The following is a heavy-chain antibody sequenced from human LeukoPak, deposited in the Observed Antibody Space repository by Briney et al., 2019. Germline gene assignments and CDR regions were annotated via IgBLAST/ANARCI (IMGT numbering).Heavy chain of an antibody. CDR3: ARGPLHVALSSGSLKWLDP. D-gene: IGHD3-3*01. J-gene: IGHJ5*02. CDR1: GGSFRSST. V-gene: IGHV1-69*05. Sequence: GALVKVSCKASGGSFRSSTFAWVRQAPGQGLEWMGGIIPIFGTANYALEFQGRATITTDESTSTVYMELSSLRSEDTAMYYCARGPLHVALSSGSLKWLDPWGQGSLVTVSS. CDR2: IIPIFGTA.